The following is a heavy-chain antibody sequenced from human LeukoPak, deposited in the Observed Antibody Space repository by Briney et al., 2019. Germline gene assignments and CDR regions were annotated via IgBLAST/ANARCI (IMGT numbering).Heavy chain of an antibody. Sequence: PGGSLTLSCAASGFTFSSYSMNWVRQAPGKGREWVSSISSSSSYIYYADSVKGRFTISRDNANNSLYLQMNSLRAEDMAVYYCARDKSYGDNYFDYWGQGTLVTVSS. D-gene: IGHD4-17*01. CDR2: ISSSSSYI. CDR1: GFTFSSYS. CDR3: ARDKSYGDNYFDY. J-gene: IGHJ4*02. V-gene: IGHV3-21*01.